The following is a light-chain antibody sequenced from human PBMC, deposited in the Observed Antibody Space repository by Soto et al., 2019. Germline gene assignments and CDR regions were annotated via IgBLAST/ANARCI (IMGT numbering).Light chain of an antibody. CDR1: QSISRH. V-gene: IGKV3-15*01. J-gene: IGKJ5*01. CDR3: QQYDNWPIA. Sequence: EIVMTQSPATLSVSPGERATLSCRASQSISRHLAWYQQKPGQAPRLLMYDASKRATGIPARFSGSGFGTEFTLTISSLQSEDFAVYYCQQYDNWPIAFGQGTRLDIE. CDR2: DAS.